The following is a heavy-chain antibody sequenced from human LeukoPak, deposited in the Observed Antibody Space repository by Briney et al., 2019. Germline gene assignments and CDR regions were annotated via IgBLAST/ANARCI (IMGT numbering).Heavy chain of an antibody. CDR1: GGSFSGYY. Sequence: SGTLSLTCAVYGGSFSGYYWSWIRQPPGKGLEWIGEINHSGSTNYNPSLKSRVTISVDTSKNQFSLKLSSVTAADTAVYYCARASSLSVAGDVDYWGQGTLVTVSS. J-gene: IGHJ4*02. V-gene: IGHV4-34*01. CDR2: INHSGST. CDR3: ARASSLSVAGDVDY. D-gene: IGHD6-19*01.